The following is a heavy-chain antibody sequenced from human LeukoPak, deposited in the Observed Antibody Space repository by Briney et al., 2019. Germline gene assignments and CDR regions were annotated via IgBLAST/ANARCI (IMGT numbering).Heavy chain of an antibody. Sequence: GSLRLSCAASGFTFSSYAMHWVRQAPGKGLEWVAVISYDGSNKYYADSVKGRFTISRDNSKNTLYLQMNSLRAEDTAVYYCARENYDFWSGYWVPHRSTTRYWGQGTLVTVSS. D-gene: IGHD3-3*01. CDR3: ARENYDFWSGYWVPHRSTTRY. V-gene: IGHV3-30-3*01. CDR1: GFTFSSYA. CDR2: ISYDGSNK. J-gene: IGHJ4*02.